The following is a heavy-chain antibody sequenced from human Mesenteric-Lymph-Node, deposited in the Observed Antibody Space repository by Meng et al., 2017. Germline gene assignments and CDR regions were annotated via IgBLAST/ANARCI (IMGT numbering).Heavy chain of an antibody. CDR1: GDSVSSNSAA. D-gene: IGHD3-22*01. CDR3: ARDLYYYDSSGWETNFDY. V-gene: IGHV6-1*01. Sequence: SETLSLTCAISGDSVSSNSAAWNWIRQPPSRGLEWLGRTYYRSKWYNDYAVSVKSRITINPDTSKNQFSLQLNSVTPEDTAVYYCARDLYYYDSSGWETNFDYWGQGTLVTVSS. CDR2: TYYRSKWYN. J-gene: IGHJ4*02.